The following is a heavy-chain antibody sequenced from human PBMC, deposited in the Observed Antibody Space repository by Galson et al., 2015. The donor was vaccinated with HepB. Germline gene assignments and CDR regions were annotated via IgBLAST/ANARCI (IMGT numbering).Heavy chain of an antibody. J-gene: IGHJ4*02. CDR1: GFTFSSSN. Sequence: SLRLSCAASGFTFSSSNINWVRQAPGKGLEWVSSVSSGSRHIYYADSVNGRFTLSRDNAKNSLYLQMSSLRAEDKGVYYGARDQHSRYYFDSWGPGSLFTV. CDR3: ARDQHSRYYFDS. D-gene: IGHD2-15*01. CDR2: VSSGSRHI. V-gene: IGHV3-21*01.